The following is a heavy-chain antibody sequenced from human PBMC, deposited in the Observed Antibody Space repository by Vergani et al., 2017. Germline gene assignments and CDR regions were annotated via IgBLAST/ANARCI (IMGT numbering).Heavy chain of an antibody. CDR3: ARGRPYGGWFDP. CDR2: IIPILGIA. J-gene: IGHJ5*02. D-gene: IGHD4-17*01. CDR1: GGTFSSYT. Sequence: QVQLVQSGAEVKKPGSSVKVSCKASGGTFSSYTISWVRQAPGQGLEWMGRIIPILGIANYAQKFQGRVTITADKSTSTAYMELSSLRSDDTAVYYCARGRPYGGWFDPWGQGTLVTVSS. V-gene: IGHV1-69*02.